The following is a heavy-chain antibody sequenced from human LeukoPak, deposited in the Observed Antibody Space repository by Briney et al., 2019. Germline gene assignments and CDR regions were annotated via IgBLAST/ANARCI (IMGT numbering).Heavy chain of an antibody. CDR3: ASSVDTALVGVY. Sequence: KSSETLSLTCAVYGGSFSGYYWSWIRQPPGKGLEWIGEINHSGSTNYNPSLKSRVTISVDTSKNQFSLKLSSVTAADTAVYYCASSVDTALVGVYWGQGTLVTVSS. CDR2: INHSGST. V-gene: IGHV4-34*01. CDR1: GGSFSGYY. D-gene: IGHD5-18*01. J-gene: IGHJ4*02.